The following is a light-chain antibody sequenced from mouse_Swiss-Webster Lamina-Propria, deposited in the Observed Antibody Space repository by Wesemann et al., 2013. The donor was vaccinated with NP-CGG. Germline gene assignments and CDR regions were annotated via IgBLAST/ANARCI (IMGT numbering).Light chain of an antibody. V-gene: IGKV14-111*01. Sequence: DIKMTQSPSSMYASLGERVTITCKASQDINSYLSWFQQKPGKSPKTLIYRANRLVDGGPIKVQWQWIWARLLPLTISSLEYEDMGIYYCLQYDEFPFTFGSGTKLEIK. CDR3: LQYDEFPFT. CDR1: QDINSY. J-gene: IGKJ4*01. CDR2: RAN.